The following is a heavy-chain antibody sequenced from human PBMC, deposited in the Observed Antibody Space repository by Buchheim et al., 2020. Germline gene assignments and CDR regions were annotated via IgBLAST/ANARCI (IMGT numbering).Heavy chain of an antibody. CDR2: ISYDGSNK. CDR1: GFTFSSYA. CDR3: AREWDGYNPAFDY. D-gene: IGHD5-24*01. V-gene: IGHV3-30-3*01. Sequence: QVQLVESGGGVVQPGRSLRLSCAASGFTFSSYAMHWVRQAPGKGLEWVAVISYDGSNKYYADSVKGRFTISRDNSKNTLYLQMNSLRAEDTAVYYCAREWDGYNPAFDYWGQGTL. J-gene: IGHJ4*02.